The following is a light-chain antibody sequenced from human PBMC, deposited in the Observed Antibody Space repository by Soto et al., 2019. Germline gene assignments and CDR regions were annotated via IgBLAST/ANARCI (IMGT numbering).Light chain of an antibody. J-gene: IGKJ5*01. CDR3: QQRSNWPPIT. CDR1: QSVSNY. V-gene: IGKV3-11*01. CDR2: DAS. Sequence: EIVLTQSPATLSLSPGERGGLSCRASQSVSNYLAWYQQKPGQAPRLLIYDASNRATGIPARFSGSGSGTDFTLTISSLEPEDFAVYYCQQRSNWPPITFGQGTRLEIK.